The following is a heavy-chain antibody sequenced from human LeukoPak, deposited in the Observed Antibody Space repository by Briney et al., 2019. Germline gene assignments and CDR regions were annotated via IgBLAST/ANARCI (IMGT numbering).Heavy chain of an antibody. J-gene: IGHJ3*02. V-gene: IGHV3-23*01. CDR2: IGTRGASP. D-gene: IGHD3-10*01. Sequence: PGGSLRLSCAASGFTFSSYAMSWVRQAPGGGPEWVSSIGTRGASPAYADSVQGRFTISRDNSKETLFLQMNSLRAEDTAVYYCARGDAFDIWGQGTMVTVSS. CDR1: GFTFSSYA. CDR3: ARGDAFDI.